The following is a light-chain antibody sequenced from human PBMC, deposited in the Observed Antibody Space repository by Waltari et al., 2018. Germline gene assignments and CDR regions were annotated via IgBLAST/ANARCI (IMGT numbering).Light chain of an antibody. J-gene: IGKJ2*01. Sequence: VLTHPQAPLSLSPGVRATLSFRAIQSLTKRYLVWYQQKLGQAPRLLIYGASNRAAGIPDRFSGSGSGTDFTLTISRLEPDDSAVYYCQQYGSSIMYTFGQGTKLEIK. V-gene: IGKV3-20*01. CDR3: QQYGSSIMYT. CDR2: GAS. CDR1: QSLTKRY.